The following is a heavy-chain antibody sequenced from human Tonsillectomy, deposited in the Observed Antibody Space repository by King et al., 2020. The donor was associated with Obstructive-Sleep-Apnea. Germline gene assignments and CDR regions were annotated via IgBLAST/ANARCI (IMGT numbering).Heavy chain of an antibody. CDR2: IYHSGST. D-gene: IGHD3-3*01. CDR1: GYSISSGYY. Sequence: VQLQESGPGLVKPSETLSLTCTVSGYSISSGYYWGWIRQPPGKGLEWIGSIYHSGSTYYNPSLKSRVTISVDTSKNQFSLKLSSVTAADTAVYYCASDYDTRAFDIWGQGTMVTVSS. V-gene: IGHV4-38-2*02. J-gene: IGHJ3*02. CDR3: ASDYDTRAFDI.